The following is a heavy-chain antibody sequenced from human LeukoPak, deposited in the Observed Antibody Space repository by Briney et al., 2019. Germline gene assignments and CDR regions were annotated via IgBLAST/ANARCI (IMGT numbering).Heavy chain of an antibody. CDR1: GFTFSSYS. CDR2: ISSSSTI. V-gene: IGHV3-48*04. J-gene: IGHJ5*02. D-gene: IGHD3-10*01. Sequence: SGGSLRLSCAASGFTFSSYSMNWVRQAPGKGLEWVSYISSSSTIYYADSVKGRFTISRDNAKNSLYLQMNSLRAEDTAVYYCARDWGGTNWFDPWGQGTLVTVSS. CDR3: ARDWGGTNWFDP.